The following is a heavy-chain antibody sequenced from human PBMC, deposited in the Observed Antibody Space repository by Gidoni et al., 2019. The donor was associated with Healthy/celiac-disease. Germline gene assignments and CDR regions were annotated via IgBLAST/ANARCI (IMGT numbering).Heavy chain of an antibody. CDR3: ARDIAAAGTDYYYYYGMDV. CDR2: IYYSGST. J-gene: IGHJ6*02. Sequence: QVQLQESGPGLVKPSQTLSLTCTVSGGSISSGDYYWSWIRQPPGKGLEWIGYIYYSGSTYYNPSLKSRVTISVDTAKNQFSLKLSSVTAADTAVYYCARDIAAAGTDYYYYYGMDVWGQGTTVTVSS. D-gene: IGHD6-13*01. CDR1: GGSISSGDYY. V-gene: IGHV4-30-4*01.